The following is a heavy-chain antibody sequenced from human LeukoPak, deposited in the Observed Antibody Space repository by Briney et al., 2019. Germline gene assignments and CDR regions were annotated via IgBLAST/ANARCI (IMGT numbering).Heavy chain of an antibody. D-gene: IGHD3-22*01. CDR1: GFTFSSYW. J-gene: IGHJ4*02. V-gene: IGHV3-7*01. Sequence: PGGALRLSCAASGFTFSSYWLSWLRQAPGKGLEGVANIKQDGSEKYYVDSVKGRFTISRDNSENSLFLQMNSLRAEDTAVYYCARDPTYYYGSSGPSNYWGQGRLVSVSS. CDR3: ARDPTYYYGSSGPSNY. CDR2: IKQDGSEK.